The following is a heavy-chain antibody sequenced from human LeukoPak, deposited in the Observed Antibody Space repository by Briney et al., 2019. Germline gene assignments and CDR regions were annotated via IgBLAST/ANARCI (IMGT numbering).Heavy chain of an antibody. CDR2: IYYSGST. CDR1: GGSISSYY. Sequence: KPSETLSLTCTVSGGSISSYYWSWIRQPPGKGLEWIGYIYYSGSTNYNPSLKSRVTISVDTSKNQFSLKLSSVTAADTAVYYCASGEKEHCYDSSGYYFDYWGQGTLVTVSS. CDR3: ASGEKEHCYDSSGYYFDY. J-gene: IGHJ4*02. V-gene: IGHV4-59*12. D-gene: IGHD3-22*01.